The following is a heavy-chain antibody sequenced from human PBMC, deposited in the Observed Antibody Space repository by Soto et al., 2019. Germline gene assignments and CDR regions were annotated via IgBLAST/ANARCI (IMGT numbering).Heavy chain of an antibody. CDR1: GITFNNYA. CDR2: ISGSGTGT. V-gene: IGHV3-23*01. CDR3: AKEGGGGAAMVTSYFDY. Sequence: GGSLRLSCAASGITFNNYALNWVRQAPGKGLEWVSGISGSGTGTYYADSVKGRFTISRDNSKSTVYLHMNSLRADDTTIYYCAKEGGGGAAMVTSYFDYWGQGTLVTVSS. J-gene: IGHJ4*02. D-gene: IGHD5-18*01.